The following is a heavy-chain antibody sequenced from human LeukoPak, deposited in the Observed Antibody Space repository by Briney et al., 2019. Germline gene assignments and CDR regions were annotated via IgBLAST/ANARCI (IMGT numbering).Heavy chain of an antibody. CDR2: IYYSGST. CDR3: ARDHHTIFEGLQVFDP. J-gene: IGHJ5*02. V-gene: IGHV4-30-4*08. CDR1: GGSFSGYY. D-gene: IGHD3-3*01. Sequence: KPSETLSLTCAVYGGSFSGYYWSWIRQPPGKGLEWIGYIYYSGSTYYNPSLKSRVTISVDTSKNQFSLKLSSVTAADTAVYYCARDHHTIFEGLQVFDPWGQGTLVTVSS.